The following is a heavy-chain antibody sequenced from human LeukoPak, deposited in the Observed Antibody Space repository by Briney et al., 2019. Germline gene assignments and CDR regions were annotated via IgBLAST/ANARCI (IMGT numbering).Heavy chain of an antibody. J-gene: IGHJ6*03. V-gene: IGHV3-13*01. D-gene: IGHD2-15*01. CDR3: ARVLRYCSGGNCYSGGLGYMDV. CDR2: IGTAGDI. CDR1: GFTFSSYD. Sequence: GGSLRLSCAASGFTFSSYDMHWVRQATGKGLEWVSGIGTAGDIYYPGSVKGRFTISRDNSKNTLYLQMNSLRAEDTAVYYCARVLRYCSGGNCYSGGLGYMDVWGKGTTVTISS.